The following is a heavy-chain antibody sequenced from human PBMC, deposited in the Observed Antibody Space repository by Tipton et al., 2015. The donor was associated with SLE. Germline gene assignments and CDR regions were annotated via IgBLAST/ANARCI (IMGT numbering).Heavy chain of an antibody. V-gene: IGHV4-39*07. D-gene: IGHD6-13*01. CDR2: IYYSGST. J-gene: IGHJ3*02. CDR3: ATSISSSWWGGAAFDI. Sequence: TLSLTCTVSGGSISSSSYYWGWIRQPPGKGLEWIGSIYYSGSTYYNPSLKSRVTISVDTSKNQFSLKLSSVTAADTAIYYCATSISSSWWGGAAFDIWGQGTMVTVSS. CDR1: GGSISSSSYY.